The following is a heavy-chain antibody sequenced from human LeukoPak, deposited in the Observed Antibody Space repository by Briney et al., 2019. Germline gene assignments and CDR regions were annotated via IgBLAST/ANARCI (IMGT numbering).Heavy chain of an antibody. J-gene: IGHJ4*02. D-gene: IGHD6-13*01. V-gene: IGHV3-23*01. CDR3: ASRNQWQLAYFDY. Sequence: GGSLRLSCAASGFTFSSYAMSWVRQAPGKGLEWVSAISGSGGSTYYADSVKGRFTISRDNSKNTLYLQMNSLRAEDTAVYYRASRNQWQLAYFDYWGQGTLVTVSS. CDR2: ISGSGGST. CDR1: GFTFSSYA.